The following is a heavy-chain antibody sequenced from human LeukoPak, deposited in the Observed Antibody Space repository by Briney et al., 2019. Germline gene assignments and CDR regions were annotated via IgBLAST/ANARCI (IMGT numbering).Heavy chain of an antibody. CDR1: GFTFSSYS. V-gene: IGHV3-21*01. J-gene: IGHJ4*02. Sequence: GGSLRLSCAASGFTFSSYSMNWVRQAPGKGLEWVSSISSSSSYIYYADSVKGRFTISRDNAKNSLYLQMNSLRAEDTAVYYCARDSGIAAAGVGWGLGTLVTVSS. CDR3: ARDSGIAAAGVG. D-gene: IGHD6-13*01. CDR2: ISSSSSYI.